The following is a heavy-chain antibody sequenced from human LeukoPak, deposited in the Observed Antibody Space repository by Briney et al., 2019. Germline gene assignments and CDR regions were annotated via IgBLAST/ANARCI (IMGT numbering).Heavy chain of an antibody. Sequence: GGSLRLSCAASRFSFSNYGMHWVRQTPGKGLEWVAFIRYDGSNEYYADSVKGRFTISRDNAKNSLYLQMNSLRAEDTAVYYCARDFESGYYYYMDVWGKGTTVTVSS. CDR2: IRYDGSNE. V-gene: IGHV3-30*02. CDR1: RFSFSNYG. J-gene: IGHJ6*03. CDR3: ARDFESGYYYYMDV. D-gene: IGHD3-9*01.